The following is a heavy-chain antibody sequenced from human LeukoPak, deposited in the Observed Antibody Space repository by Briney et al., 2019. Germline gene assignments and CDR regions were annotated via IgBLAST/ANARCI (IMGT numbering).Heavy chain of an antibody. D-gene: IGHD3-3*01. J-gene: IGHJ4*02. CDR2: ISAYNGNT. Sequence: AASVKVSCKASGYTFTKYGISWVRQAPGKGLEWMGWISAYNGNTNYAQKLQGRVTMTTDTSTSTAYMELRSLRSDDTAVYYCARVRPYDFWSGYPSFDYWGQGTLVTVSS. CDR3: ARVRPYDFWSGYPSFDY. CDR1: GYTFTKYG. V-gene: IGHV1-18*01.